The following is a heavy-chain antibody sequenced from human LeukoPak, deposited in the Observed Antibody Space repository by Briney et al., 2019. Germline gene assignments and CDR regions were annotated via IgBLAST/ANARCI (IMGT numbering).Heavy chain of an antibody. CDR3: AKEDFGGSYFDY. D-gene: IGHD3-10*01. V-gene: IGHV3-30*18. J-gene: IGHJ4*02. Sequence: GGSLRLSCAPSGFTFSSYGMHWVGQAPGKGLEWVAAISSDGTNKLYADSVEGRCTISRDHSKNTLYLQMNSLRPEDTSMYYCAKEDFGGSYFDYWGQGTLVTVSS. CDR2: ISSDGTNK. CDR1: GFTFSSYG.